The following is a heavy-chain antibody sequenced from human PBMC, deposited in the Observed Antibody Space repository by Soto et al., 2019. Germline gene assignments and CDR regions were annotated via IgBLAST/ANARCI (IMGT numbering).Heavy chain of an antibody. D-gene: IGHD3-3*01. CDR3: ARAPAYYDFWSGYQQSFFDY. V-gene: IGHV1-8*01. J-gene: IGHJ4*02. CDR2: MNPNSGNT. CDR1: GYTFTSYD. Sequence: ASVKVSCKASGYTFTSYDINWVRQATGQGLEWMGWMNPNSGNTGYAQKFQGRVTMTRNTSISTAYMELSSLRSEDTAVYYSARAPAYYDFWSGYQQSFFDYWGQGTLVTVSS.